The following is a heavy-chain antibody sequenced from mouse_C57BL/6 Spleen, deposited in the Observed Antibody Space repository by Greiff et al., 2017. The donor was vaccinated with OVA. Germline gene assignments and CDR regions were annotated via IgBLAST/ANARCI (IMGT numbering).Heavy chain of an antibody. CDR2: ISSGSSTI. D-gene: IGHD1-1*01. J-gene: IGHJ4*01. CDR3: ARVYDSSFHYAMDY. CDR1: GFTFSDYG. Sequence: EVKLVESGGGLVKPGGSLKLSCAASGFTFSDYGMHWVRQAPEKGLEWVAYISSGSSTIYYADTVQGRFPISRDNAKNTLFLQMTSLRSEDTAMYYCARVYDSSFHYAMDYWGQGTSVTVSS. V-gene: IGHV5-17*01.